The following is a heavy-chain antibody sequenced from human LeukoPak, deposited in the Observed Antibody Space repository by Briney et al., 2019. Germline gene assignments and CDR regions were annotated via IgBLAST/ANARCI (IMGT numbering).Heavy chain of an antibody. CDR3: ARENPFGVVNALFFDY. J-gene: IGHJ4*02. V-gene: IGHV4-31*03. CDR2: IYYSGST. CDR1: GVSISSGGYY. D-gene: IGHD3-3*01. Sequence: SETLSLTCTVSGVSISSGGYYWSWIRQHPGKGLEWIGYIYYSGSTYYNPSLKSRVTISVDTSKNQFSLKLSSVTAADTAVYYCARENPFGVVNALFFDYWGQGTLVTVSS.